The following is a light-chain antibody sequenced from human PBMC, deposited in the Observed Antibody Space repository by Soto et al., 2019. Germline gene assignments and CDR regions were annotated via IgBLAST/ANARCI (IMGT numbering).Light chain of an antibody. Sequence: QSALTQPASVSGSPGQSITISRTGTSSDVGSYNLVSWYQQHPGKAPKLMIYEDIERPSGVSNRFSGSKSGNTASLTISGLQTEDEADYYCCSYAGGTSVVFGGGTKVTVL. CDR1: SSDVGSYNL. V-gene: IGLV2-23*01. J-gene: IGLJ2*01. CDR3: CSYAGGTSVV. CDR2: EDI.